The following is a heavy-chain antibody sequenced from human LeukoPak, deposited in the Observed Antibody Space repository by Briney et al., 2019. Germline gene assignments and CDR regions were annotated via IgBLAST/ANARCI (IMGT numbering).Heavy chain of an antibody. D-gene: IGHD3-10*01. J-gene: IGHJ6*02. V-gene: IGHV4-4*07. CDR3: ARVPGFGGTLYYYYGMDV. Sequence: PSGTLSLTCTVSGGSISSYYWSWIRQPAGKGLEWIGRIYTSGSTNYNPSLKSRVTMSVDTSKNQFSLKLSSVTAADTAVYYCARVPGFGGTLYYYYGMDVWGQGTTVTVSS. CDR2: IYTSGST. CDR1: GGSISSYY.